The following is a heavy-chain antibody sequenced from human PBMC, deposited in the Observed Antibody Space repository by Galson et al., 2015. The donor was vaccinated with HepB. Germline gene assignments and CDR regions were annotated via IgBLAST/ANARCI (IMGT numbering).Heavy chain of an antibody. J-gene: IGHJ4*02. D-gene: IGHD3-3*01. CDR1: GFTFSNYN. Sequence: SLRLSCAASGFTFSNYNMNWVRQAPGKGLEWVSSISSTSSYIFYPDSMKGRITISRDNAKSSLYLQMNSLRAEDTSVYYCARGAPFGGFDCWGQGTLVTVSS. CDR3: ARGAPFGGFDC. CDR2: ISSTSSYI. V-gene: IGHV3-21*01.